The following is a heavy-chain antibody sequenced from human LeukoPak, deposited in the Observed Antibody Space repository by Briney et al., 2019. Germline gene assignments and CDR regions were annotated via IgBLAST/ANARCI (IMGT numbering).Heavy chain of an antibody. D-gene: IGHD3-3*02. CDR1: GFTFSSYA. Sequence: GGSLRLSCVASGFTFSSYAMNWVRQAPGKGLEWVSVISNDGSTNYADAVKGRFTISRDNSKNTLYLQINSLRAADTAVYYCAKDSSITNYYYGMDVWGRGTTVTVSS. V-gene: IGHV3-23*01. J-gene: IGHJ6*02. CDR3: AKDSSITNYYYGMDV. CDR2: ISNDGST.